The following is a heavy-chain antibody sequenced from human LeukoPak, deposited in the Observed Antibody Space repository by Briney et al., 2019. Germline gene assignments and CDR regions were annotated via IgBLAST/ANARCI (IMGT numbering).Heavy chain of an antibody. CDR2: IHYSGST. V-gene: IGHV4-61*08. CDR1: GGSISSGGYY. D-gene: IGHD6-6*01. J-gene: IGHJ4*02. CDR3: ATPPIYSISVSVY. Sequence: PSETLSLTCTVSGGSISSGGYYWSWIRQHPGKGLEWIGYIHYSGSTAYNPSLKSRVTISIDTSKNQFSLKLTSVTAADTAVYYCATPPIYSISVSVYWGQGTLVTVSS.